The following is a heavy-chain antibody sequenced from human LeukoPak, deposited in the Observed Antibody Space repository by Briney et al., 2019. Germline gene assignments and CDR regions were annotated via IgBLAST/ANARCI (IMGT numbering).Heavy chain of an antibody. CDR2: IYSGGST. CDR1: GFTVSSNY. Sequence: GGSLRLSCAASGFTVSSNYMTWVRQAPGKGLEWVSIIYSGGSTSYADSVKGRFTISRDNSKNTLYLQMNSLRAEDTAVYNCARDVVGATYFDWGQGTLVTVSS. J-gene: IGHJ4*02. V-gene: IGHV3-53*01. CDR3: ARDVVGATYFD. D-gene: IGHD1-26*01.